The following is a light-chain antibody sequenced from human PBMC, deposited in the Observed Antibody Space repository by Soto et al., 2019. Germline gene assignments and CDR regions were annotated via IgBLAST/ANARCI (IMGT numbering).Light chain of an antibody. CDR1: SSNIGSNY. CDR2: RNN. Sequence: QSVLTQPSSASGTPGQRVTISCSGSSSNIGSNYVYWYQQLPGTAPKLLIYRNNQRPSGVPDRFSRSKSGTSASLAISGLRSEDEADYYCASWDDSLSGVVFGGGTKVTVL. V-gene: IGLV1-47*01. J-gene: IGLJ2*01. CDR3: ASWDDSLSGVV.